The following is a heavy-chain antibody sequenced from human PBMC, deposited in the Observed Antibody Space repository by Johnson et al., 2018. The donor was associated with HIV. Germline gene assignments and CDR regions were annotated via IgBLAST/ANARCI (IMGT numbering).Heavy chain of an antibody. CDR2: ITNSGAST. D-gene: IGHD2-15*01. J-gene: IGHJ3*02. CDR3: AKGRRELLLPPDAFDI. CDR1: GFAFNRYA. Sequence: VQLVESGGGVVQPGRSLRLSCAASGFAFNRYAMTWVRQAPGKRLEWVSGITNSGASTYYSDSVQGRFTISRDNSKNTLYLQMNSLRPQDTALYYCAKGRRELLLPPDAFDIWGQGTMVTVSS. V-gene: IGHV3-23*04.